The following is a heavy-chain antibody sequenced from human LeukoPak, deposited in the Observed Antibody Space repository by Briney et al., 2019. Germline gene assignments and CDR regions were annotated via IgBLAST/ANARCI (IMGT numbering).Heavy chain of an antibody. CDR3: ARGTGLLWFGELLVYGMDV. J-gene: IGHJ6*04. V-gene: IGHV4-59*01. CDR2: FYYSGIT. CDR1: GGSISSFE. D-gene: IGHD3-10*01. Sequence: SGTLSLTCTVSGGSISSFEWSWMRESPGPGLEGLGYFYYSGITNYNPSLKSRVTISLDTSKNQFSLKLSSVTAADTAVYYCARGTGLLWFGELLVYGMDVWGKGTTVTVSS.